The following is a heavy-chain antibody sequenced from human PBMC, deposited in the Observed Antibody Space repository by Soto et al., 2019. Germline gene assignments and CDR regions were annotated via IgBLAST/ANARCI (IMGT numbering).Heavy chain of an antibody. D-gene: IGHD5-12*01. Sequence: PGGSLELSWPRSGFPFSSYSMTWVRQAPGKGLEWVSAISGSGGNIYYADSVKGRFTISRDNSKNTLYLQMNSLRAEDTAVYYSAKVVGSGYDYEYWGQGTLVTVSS. CDR2: ISGSGGNI. CDR3: AKVVGSGYDYEY. J-gene: IGHJ4*02. CDR1: GFPFSSYS. V-gene: IGHV3-23*01.